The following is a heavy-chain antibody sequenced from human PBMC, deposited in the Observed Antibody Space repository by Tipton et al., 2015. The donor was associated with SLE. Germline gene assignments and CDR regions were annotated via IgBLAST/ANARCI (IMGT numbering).Heavy chain of an antibody. D-gene: IGHD2-15*01. J-gene: IGHJ3*02. CDR2: IYTSGST. Sequence: TLSLTCTVSGGSISSYYWSWIRQPAGKGLGWIGRIYTSGSTNYNPSLKSRVTMSVDTSKNQFSLKLSSVTAADTAVYYCARDRGSLGAFDIWGQGTMVTVSS. V-gene: IGHV4-4*07. CDR3: ARDRGSLGAFDI. CDR1: GGSISSYY.